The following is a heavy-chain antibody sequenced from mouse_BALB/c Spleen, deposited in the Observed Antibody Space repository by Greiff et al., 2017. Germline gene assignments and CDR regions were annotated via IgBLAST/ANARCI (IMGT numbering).Heavy chain of an antibody. CDR3: ARDGYDGNYYAMDY. CDR1: GFNIKDTY. Sequence: EVQLQQSGAELVKPGASVKLSCTASGFNIKDTYMHWVKQRPEQGLEWIGRIDPANGNTKYDPKFQGKATITADTSSNTAYLQLSSLTSEDTAVYYCARDGYDGNYYAMDYWGQGTSVTVSS. J-gene: IGHJ4*01. D-gene: IGHD2-2*01. V-gene: IGHV14-3*02. CDR2: IDPANGNT.